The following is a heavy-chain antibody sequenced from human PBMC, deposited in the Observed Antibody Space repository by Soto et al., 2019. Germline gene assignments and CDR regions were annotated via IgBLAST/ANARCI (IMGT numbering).Heavy chain of an antibody. CDR2: IYASGTT. J-gene: IGHJ4*02. CDR3: ARESRSELGTVEY. CDR1: GASISNYY. V-gene: IGHV4-4*07. Sequence: SETLSLTCTVSGASISNYYWSWIRQPAGKGLECLGRIYASGTTSYNPSLRSRVTMSVDTSKNQFSLNLNSVTAADTAVYYCARESRSELGTVEYWGQGTLVTVSS. D-gene: IGHD1-1*01.